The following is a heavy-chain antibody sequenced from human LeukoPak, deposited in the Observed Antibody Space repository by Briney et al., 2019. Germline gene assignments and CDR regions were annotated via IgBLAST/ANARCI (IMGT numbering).Heavy chain of an antibody. J-gene: IGHJ4*02. CDR2: ISYDGSIK. CDR1: GFSFSSYG. CDR3: ARDVYSGGSYYFDK. D-gene: IGHD1-26*01. V-gene: IGHV3-33*01. Sequence: GGSLILSCAASGFSFSSYGMHWIRQAPGKGLDWVARISYDGSIKNYAGFVKGRFTVSRDKTTLYLQMNSLRLEDTAVYHCARDVYSGGSYYFDKWGQGVLVSVSS.